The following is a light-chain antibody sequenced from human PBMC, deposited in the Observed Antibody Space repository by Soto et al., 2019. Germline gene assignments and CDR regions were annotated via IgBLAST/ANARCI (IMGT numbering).Light chain of an antibody. CDR1: QSISSY. V-gene: IGKV1-39*01. J-gene: IGKJ2*01. Sequence: DIQMTQSPSSLSASVGDRVTITCRASQSISSYLNWYQQKPGKAPTLLIYAASSLQSGFPSRFTGSGSGTDFTLTISSLQPEDFATYYCQQSNSIPHTFGQGTKLEIK. CDR3: QQSNSIPHT. CDR2: AAS.